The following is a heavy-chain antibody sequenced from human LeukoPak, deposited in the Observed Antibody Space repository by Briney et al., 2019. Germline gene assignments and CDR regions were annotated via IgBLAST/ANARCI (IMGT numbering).Heavy chain of an antibody. CDR1: GFTFSSYA. J-gene: IGHJ3*02. CDR2: ISSNGGST. CDR3: AREISSGYYYARVGRSAFDI. D-gene: IGHD3-22*01. Sequence: PGGSLRLSCAASGFTFSSYAMHWVRQAPGKGLEYVSAISSNGGSTYYANSVKGRFTISRDNSKNTLYLQMGSLRAEDMAVHYCAREISSGYYYARVGRSAFDIWGQGTMVTVSS. V-gene: IGHV3-64*01.